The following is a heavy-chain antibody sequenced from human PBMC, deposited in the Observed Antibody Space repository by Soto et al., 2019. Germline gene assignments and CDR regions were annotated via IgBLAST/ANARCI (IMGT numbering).Heavy chain of an antibody. D-gene: IGHD6-19*01. CDR2: INHSGST. J-gene: IGHJ5*02. V-gene: IGHV4-34*01. CDR1: GGSFSGYY. Sequence: SETLSLSCAVYGGSFSGYYWSWIRQPPGKGLEWIGEINHSGSTNYNPSLKSRVTISVDTSKNQFSLKLSSVTAADTAVYYCATSSGWSTGLNWFDPWGQGTLVT. CDR3: ATSSGWSTGLNWFDP.